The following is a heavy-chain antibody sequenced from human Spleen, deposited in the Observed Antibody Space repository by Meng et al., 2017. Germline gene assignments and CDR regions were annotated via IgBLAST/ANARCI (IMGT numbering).Heavy chain of an antibody. D-gene: IGHD1-26*01. J-gene: IGHJ4*02. CDR1: GYSFTSYW. CDR3: ARHYHQYSGSYYDY. CDR2: IYPGDSDT. Sequence: GGSLRLSCKGSGYSFTSYWIGWVRQMPGKGLEWMGIIYPGDSDTRYSPSFQGQVTISADKSISTAYLQWSSLKASDTAMYYCARHYHQYSGSYYDYWGQGTLVTVSS. V-gene: IGHV5-51*01.